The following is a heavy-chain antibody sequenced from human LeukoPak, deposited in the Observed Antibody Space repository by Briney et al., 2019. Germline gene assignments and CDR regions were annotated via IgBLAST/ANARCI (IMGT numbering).Heavy chain of an antibody. CDR1: GFTFSSYA. CDR3: AKDQIYYYDSSGTTYDY. D-gene: IGHD3-22*01. Sequence: GGSLRLSCAASGFTFSSYAMSWVRQAPGKGLEWVSAISGSGGSTYYADSVTGRFTISRDNSKNTLYLQLNSLRAEDTAVYYCAKDQIYYYDSSGTTYDYWGQGTLVTVSS. V-gene: IGHV3-23*01. CDR2: ISGSGGST. J-gene: IGHJ4*02.